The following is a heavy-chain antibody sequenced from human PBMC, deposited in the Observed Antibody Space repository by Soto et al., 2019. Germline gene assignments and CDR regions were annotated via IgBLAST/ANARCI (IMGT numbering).Heavy chain of an antibody. CDR2: INHSGST. V-gene: IGHV4-34*01. Sequence: SETLSLTCAVYGGSFSGYYWSWIRQPPGKGLEWIGEINHSGSTNYNPSLKSRVTISVDTSKNQFSLKLSSVTAADTAVYYCARGRVVGAFFDYWGQGTLVTVSS. J-gene: IGHJ4*02. D-gene: IGHD1-26*01. CDR3: ARGRVVGAFFDY. CDR1: GGSFSGYY.